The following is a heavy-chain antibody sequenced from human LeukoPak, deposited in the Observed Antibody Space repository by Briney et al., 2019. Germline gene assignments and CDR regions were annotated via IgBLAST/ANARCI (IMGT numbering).Heavy chain of an antibody. CDR1: GFTFSDYS. D-gene: IGHD3-16*02. V-gene: IGHV3-7*01. Sequence: GGSLRLSCAASGFTFSDYSMNWVRQAPGKGLEWVANIRQDGSEKYYVDSVKGRFTISRDNAKNSLYLQMNSLRAEDTAVYYCARGHVWGSYRTDWGQGTLVTVSS. CDR3: ARGHVWGSYRTD. J-gene: IGHJ4*02. CDR2: IRQDGSEK.